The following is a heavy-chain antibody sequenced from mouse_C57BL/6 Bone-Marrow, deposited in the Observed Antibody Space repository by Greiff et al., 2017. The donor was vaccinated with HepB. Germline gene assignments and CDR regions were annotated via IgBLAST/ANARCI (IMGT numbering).Heavy chain of an antibody. J-gene: IGHJ1*03. D-gene: IGHD1-1*01. CDR3: ARDGAPVVERDFDV. CDR2: IDPETGGT. V-gene: IGHV1-15*01. Sequence: QVQLQQSGAELVRPGASVTLSCKASGYTLTDYEMHWVKQTPVNGLEWIGAIDPETGGTAYNQKFKCKAILTDDKSTSTAYMELRSLTAEDSAVYYCARDGAPVVERDFDVWGTGTTVTVSS. CDR1: GYTLTDYE.